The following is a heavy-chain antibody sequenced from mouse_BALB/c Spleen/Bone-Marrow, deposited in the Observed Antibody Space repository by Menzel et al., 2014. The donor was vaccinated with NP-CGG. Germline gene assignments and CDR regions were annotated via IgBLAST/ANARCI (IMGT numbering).Heavy chain of an antibody. CDR3: SLLGDY. Sequence: QVQLQQSGAELAKPGASVKLSCKASGYTFTRYYIYWVKQRPGQGLEWIGGINPTTGGTHLNERFKTKATLTVDKSSSTAYMQLGSLASEDSAVYYCSLLGDYWGQGTTLTVSS. V-gene: IGHV1S81*02. CDR2: INPTTGGT. D-gene: IGHD3-3*01. CDR1: GYTFTRYY. J-gene: IGHJ2*01.